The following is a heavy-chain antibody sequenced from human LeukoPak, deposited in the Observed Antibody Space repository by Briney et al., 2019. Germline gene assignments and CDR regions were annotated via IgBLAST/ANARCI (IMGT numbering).Heavy chain of an antibody. Sequence: ASVKVSCKVSGYTLTELSMHWVRQAPGKGLEWMGGFDPEDGETIYAQKFQGRVTMTEDTSTDTAYMELSSLRSEDTAVYYCATAYVGGHSYGYFDYWGQGTLVTVSS. CDR3: ATAYVGGHSYGYFDY. CDR2: FDPEDGET. J-gene: IGHJ4*02. V-gene: IGHV1-24*01. CDR1: GYTLTELS. D-gene: IGHD5-18*01.